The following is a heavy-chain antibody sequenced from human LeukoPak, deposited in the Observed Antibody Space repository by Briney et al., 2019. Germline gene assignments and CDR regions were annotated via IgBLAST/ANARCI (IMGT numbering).Heavy chain of an antibody. CDR1: GFTFSSYS. V-gene: IGHV3-7*01. D-gene: IGHD4-23*01. CDR2: INQDGSEK. J-gene: IGHJ4*02. CDR3: AISSPVATVGY. Sequence: GGSLRLSYAASGFTFSSYSMNWVRQAPGKGLEWVANINQDGSEKYYVDSVRGRFTISRDNAKNSLYLQMNSLRAEDTAVYYCAISSPVATVGYWGQGTLVTVSS.